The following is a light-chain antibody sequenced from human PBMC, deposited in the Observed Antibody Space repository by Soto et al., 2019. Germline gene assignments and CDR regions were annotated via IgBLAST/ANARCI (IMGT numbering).Light chain of an antibody. CDR1: SSDVGGSDY. J-gene: IGLJ2*01. V-gene: IGLV2-14*01. CDR2: DVS. Sequence: QSALTQPASVSGSPGQSITISCTGTSSDVGGSDYVSWYQQHPGKAPKLMIFDVSNRPSGVSDRFSGSKSGDTASLAISGLPAEDEADYYCTSYTSDNTLVFGGGTKVTVL. CDR3: TSYTSDNTLV.